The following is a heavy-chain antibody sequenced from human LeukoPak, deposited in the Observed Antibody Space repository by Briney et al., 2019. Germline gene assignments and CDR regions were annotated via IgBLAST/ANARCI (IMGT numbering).Heavy chain of an antibody. J-gene: IGHJ4*02. D-gene: IGHD5-12*01. CDR2: ISMRGSTI. V-gene: IGHV3-48*03. CDR3: ARGGDSGYDQILDY. Sequence: HGGSLGLSGEASGFTFSNYEMNWVGRAPGKGWEWVSYISMRGSTISYEDSVKGRFPISRDNAKNSMYLQMNSLRAEDTAVYYCARGGDSGYDQILDYWGQGTLVTVSS. CDR1: GFTFSNYE.